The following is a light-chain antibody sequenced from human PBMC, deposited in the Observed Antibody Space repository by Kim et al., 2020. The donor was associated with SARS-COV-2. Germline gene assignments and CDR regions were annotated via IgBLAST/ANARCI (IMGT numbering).Light chain of an antibody. CDR1: KD. V-gene: IGLV3-1*01. J-gene: IGLJ2*01. Sequence: KDVSWYQQRPGQSPVLVIYQNTKRPSGIPDRFSGSNSGNTGTLTISGTQAVDEANYYCQVWDDYTVIFGGGTQLTVL. CDR2: QNT. CDR3: QVWDDYTVI.